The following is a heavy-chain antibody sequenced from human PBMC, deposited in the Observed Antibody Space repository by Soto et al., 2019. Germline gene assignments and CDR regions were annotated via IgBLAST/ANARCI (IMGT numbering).Heavy chain of an antibody. CDR1: GFTFSSYS. CDR3: ARGGRVGATVLFDP. Sequence: KSGGSLRLSCAASGFTFSSYSMNWVRQAPGKGLEWVSSISSSSSYIYYADSVKGRFTISRDNAKNSLYLQMNSLRAEDTAVYYCARGGRVGATVLFDPWGQGTLVTVSS. V-gene: IGHV3-21*01. J-gene: IGHJ5*02. CDR2: ISSSSSYI. D-gene: IGHD1-26*01.